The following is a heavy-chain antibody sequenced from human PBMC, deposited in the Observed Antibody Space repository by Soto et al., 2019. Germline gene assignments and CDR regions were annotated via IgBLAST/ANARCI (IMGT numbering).Heavy chain of an antibody. Sequence: SETLSLTCTVSGGSISSYYWSWTRQPAGKGLGWIGRIYTSGSTNYNPSLKSRGTMSVDTSKNQFSLKLSAMTAADRAVYYCATHRAYYYYCMVVWGPGTTLTVFS. CDR2: IYTSGST. CDR3: ATHRAYYYYCMVV. CDR1: GGSISSYY. V-gene: IGHV4-4*07. J-gene: IGHJ6*02.